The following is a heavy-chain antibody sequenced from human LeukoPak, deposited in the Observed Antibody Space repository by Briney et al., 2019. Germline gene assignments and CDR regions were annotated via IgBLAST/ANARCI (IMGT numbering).Heavy chain of an antibody. D-gene: IGHD4-17*01. V-gene: IGHV4-31*03. CDR3: ARWAHTVTCYDY. CDR1: GGSISSGGYY. Sequence: SQTLSLTCTVSGGSISSGGYYWSWIRQHPGKGLEWIGYIYYSGSTNYNTSLKSRVTISVDTSKNQFSLKLSSVTAADTAVYYCARWAHTVTCYDYWGQGTLVTVSS. J-gene: IGHJ4*02. CDR2: IYYSGST.